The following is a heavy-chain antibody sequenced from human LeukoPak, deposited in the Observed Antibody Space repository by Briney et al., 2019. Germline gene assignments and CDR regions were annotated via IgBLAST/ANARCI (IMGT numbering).Heavy chain of an antibody. V-gene: IGHV4-59*12. CDR3: ARGYCSGGSCYLDY. CDR2: TYYSGST. J-gene: IGHJ4*02. CDR1: GGSISSYY. D-gene: IGHD2-15*01. Sequence: SETLSLTCTVSGGSISSYYWSWIRQPPGKGLEWIGYTYYSGSTNYNPSLKSRVTISVDRSKNQFSLKLSSVTAADTAVYYCARGYCSGGSCYLDYWGQGTLVTVSS.